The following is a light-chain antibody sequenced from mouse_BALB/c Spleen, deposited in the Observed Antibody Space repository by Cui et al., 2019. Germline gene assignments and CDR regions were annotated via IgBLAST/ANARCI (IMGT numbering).Light chain of an antibody. CDR2: STS. CDR1: SSVSY. V-gene: IGKV4-57*01. CDR3: QQRSSYFTWT. J-gene: IGKJ1*01. Sequence: QIVLTQSPAIMSASPGEKVTITCSASSSVSYMHWFQQKPGTSPKLWIYSTSNLASGVPARVSGSGSGTSYSLTISRMEAEDAATYYCQQRSSYFTWTFGGGTKLEIK.